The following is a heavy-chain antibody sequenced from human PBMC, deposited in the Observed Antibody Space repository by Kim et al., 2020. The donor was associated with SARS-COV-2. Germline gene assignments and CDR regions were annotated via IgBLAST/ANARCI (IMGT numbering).Heavy chain of an antibody. Sequence: GGSLRLSCAASGYTFSNYGMHWVRQVPGKGLEWVAIVWFDGSNKYYGDSVKGRFTISRDNSKNMVYLQMSSLSAEDTAVYYCAREGITGTTINNYYYVDVWGKGTTVTVSS. CDR2: VWFDGSNK. J-gene: IGHJ6*03. CDR1: GYTFSNYG. CDR3: AREGITGTTINNYYYVDV. V-gene: IGHV3-33*01. D-gene: IGHD1-7*01.